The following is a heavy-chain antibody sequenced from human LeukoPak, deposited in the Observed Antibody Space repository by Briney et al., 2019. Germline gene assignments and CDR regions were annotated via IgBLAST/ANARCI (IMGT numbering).Heavy chain of an antibody. CDR1: GGTFTSYA. CDR3: ARDASDYYDGSGPGFSDY. CDR2: INPSGGST. D-gene: IGHD3-22*01. V-gene: IGHV1-46*01. J-gene: IGHJ4*02. Sequence: GASVKVSCKASGGTFTSYAISWVRQAPGQGLEWMGIINPSGGSTSYAQKFQGRVTMTRDTSTSTVYMELSSLRSEDTAVYYCARDASDYYDGSGPGFSDYWGQGTLVTVSS.